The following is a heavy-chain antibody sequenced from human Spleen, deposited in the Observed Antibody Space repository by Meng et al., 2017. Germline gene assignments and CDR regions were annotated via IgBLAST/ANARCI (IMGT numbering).Heavy chain of an antibody. J-gene: IGHJ4*02. D-gene: IGHD6-13*01. CDR1: GGSISSSHW. CDR2: IYHSGST. Sequence: QVPLQGPGPGLGKPSGTLSLTCAVSGGSISSSHWWSWVRQPPGKGLEWIGEIYHSGSTNYNPSLESRVNISVDKSKNQFSLKLSSVTAADTAVHYCARGRVRGIAGDYWGQGTLVTVSS. V-gene: IGHV4-4*02. CDR3: ARGRVRGIAGDY.